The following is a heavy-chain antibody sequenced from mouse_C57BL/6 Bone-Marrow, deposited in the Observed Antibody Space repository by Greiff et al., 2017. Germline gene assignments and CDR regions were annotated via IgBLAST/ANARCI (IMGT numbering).Heavy chain of an antibody. J-gene: IGHJ2*01. CDR3: ASDDY. V-gene: IGHV5-17*01. Sequence: EVQLVESGGGLVKPGGSLKLSCAASGFTFSDYGMNWVRQAPEKGLEWVAYISSGSSTIYYEDKVKGRFTISRDNAKNTLFLQMTSLRSEDTAMYYCASDDYWGQGTTLTVSS. CDR2: ISSGSSTI. CDR1: GFTFSDYG.